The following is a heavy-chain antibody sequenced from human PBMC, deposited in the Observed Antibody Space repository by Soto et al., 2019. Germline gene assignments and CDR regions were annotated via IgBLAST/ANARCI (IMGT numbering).Heavy chain of an antibody. CDR2: IYSGGST. CDR3: ARSPTRTYFDFWSGYYTGAFDI. Sequence: GGSLRLSCAASGFTVSSNYMSWVRKAPGKGLEWVSVIYSGGSTYYADSVKGRFTISRDNSKNTLYLQMNSLRAEDTAVYYCARSPTRTYFDFWSGYYTGAFDIWGQGTMVTVSS. J-gene: IGHJ3*02. D-gene: IGHD3-3*01. CDR1: GFTVSSNY. V-gene: IGHV3-66*01.